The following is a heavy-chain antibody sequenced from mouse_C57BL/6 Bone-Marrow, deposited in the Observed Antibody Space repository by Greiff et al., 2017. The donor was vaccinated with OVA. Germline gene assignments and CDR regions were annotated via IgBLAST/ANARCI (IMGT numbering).Heavy chain of an antibody. J-gene: IGHJ3*01. CDR3: SRDGYYDGYYEGFAY. CDR1: GYTFTGYW. D-gene: IGHD2-3*01. V-gene: IGHV1-9*01. CDR2: ILPGSGGT. Sequence: QVQLKESGAELMKPGTSVKLSCKATGYTFTGYWIEWVKQRPGHGLEWIGEILPGSGGTNYNEKFKGKATFTADTSSNTAYMQLSSLTTDDSAIYYWSRDGYYDGYYEGFAYWGQGTLVTVSA.